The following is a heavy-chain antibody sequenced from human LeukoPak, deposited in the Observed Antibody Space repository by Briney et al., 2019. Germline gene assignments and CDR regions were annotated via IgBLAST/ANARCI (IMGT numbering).Heavy chain of an antibody. CDR3: ARENWGPDY. J-gene: IGHJ4*02. CDR2: IKQDGSDK. Sequence: GGSLRLSCAASGFTSNKYWMTWVRQAPGKGLEWVANIKQDGSDKHYVSSVKGRFTISRDNAKNSVYLQMNSLRDEDTAIYYCARENWGPDYWGQGTLVTVSS. V-gene: IGHV3-7*01. CDR1: GFTSNKYW. D-gene: IGHD7-27*01.